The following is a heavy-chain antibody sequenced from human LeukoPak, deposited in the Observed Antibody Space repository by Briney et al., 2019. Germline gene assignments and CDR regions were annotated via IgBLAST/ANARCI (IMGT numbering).Heavy chain of an antibody. D-gene: IGHD1-26*01. CDR3: AYRNNFEY. V-gene: IGHV3-23*01. Sequence: GGSLRLSCAASGFTFSDSAMTWVRQAPGKGLEWVSLISASGVSTYYADSVKGRFTISRDNSNTTLYLQMGSLRAGDTAVYYCAYRNNFEYWGQGALVTVSS. CDR1: GFTFSDSA. CDR2: ISASGVST. J-gene: IGHJ4*02.